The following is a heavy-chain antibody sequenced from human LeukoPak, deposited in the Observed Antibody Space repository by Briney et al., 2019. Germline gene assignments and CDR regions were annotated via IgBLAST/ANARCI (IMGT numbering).Heavy chain of an antibody. V-gene: IGHV4-59*01. D-gene: IGHD1-26*01. Sequence: SETLSLTCTVSGGSISSYYWSWIRQPPGKGLEWIGYIYYSGNTNYNPSLKSRVTISIDTSKNRFSLKLSSVTAADTAVYYCARVGSGSFDYWGQGTLVTVSS. CDR2: IYYSGNT. CDR3: ARVGSGSFDY. J-gene: IGHJ4*02. CDR1: GGSISSYY.